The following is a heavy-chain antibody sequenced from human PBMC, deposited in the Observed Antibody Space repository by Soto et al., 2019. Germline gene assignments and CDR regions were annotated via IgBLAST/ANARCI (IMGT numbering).Heavy chain of an antibody. Sequence: QVQLVESGGGVVQPGRSLRLSCAASGFTFSSYGMHWVRQAPGKGLEWVAVIWYDGSNKYYADSVKGRFTISRDNSKNTLYLQMNSLRAEDTAVYYCARDHKGYDYSIRLRYYGMDVWGQGTTVTVSS. J-gene: IGHJ6*02. CDR1: GFTFSSYG. CDR2: IWYDGSNK. V-gene: IGHV3-33*01. D-gene: IGHD4-4*01. CDR3: ARDHKGYDYSIRLRYYGMDV.